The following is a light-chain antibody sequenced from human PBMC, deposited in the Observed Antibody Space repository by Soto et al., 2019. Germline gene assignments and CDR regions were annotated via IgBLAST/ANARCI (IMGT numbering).Light chain of an antibody. Sequence: DIQMTHSPSTLSASVGDRVTITCQASQEINNRLAWYQQKPGKVPKLLIYAASTLQSGVPSRFSGSGSGTDFTLTISSLQPEDVATYYCQKYNSAPWTFGQGTKVDIK. J-gene: IGKJ1*01. CDR2: AAS. CDR1: QEINNR. V-gene: IGKV1-27*01. CDR3: QKYNSAPWT.